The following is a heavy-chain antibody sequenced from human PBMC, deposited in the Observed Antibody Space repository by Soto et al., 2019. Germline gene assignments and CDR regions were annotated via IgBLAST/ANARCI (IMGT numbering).Heavy chain of an antibody. D-gene: IGHD3-10*01. Sequence: QVQLVESGGGVVQPGRSLRLSCAASGFTFSSYGMHWVRQAPGKGLEWVAVIWYDGSNKYYADSVKGRFTISRDNSKNTLYLQMNGLRAEDTAVYYCARDPTGRGWFDPWGQGTLVTVSS. V-gene: IGHV3-33*01. J-gene: IGHJ5*02. CDR2: IWYDGSNK. CDR1: GFTFSSYG. CDR3: ARDPTGRGWFDP.